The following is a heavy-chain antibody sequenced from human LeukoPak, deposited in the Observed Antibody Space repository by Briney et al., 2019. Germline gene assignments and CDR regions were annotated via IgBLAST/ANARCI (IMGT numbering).Heavy chain of an antibody. Sequence: SETLSLTCTVSGGSISGYYWSWIRQPPGKGLEWIGYVSYSGSTTYNPSLKSRVTMSVDTSKNQVSLKLRSVTTADTAVYYCARWNPYDISGYYYAFDYWGQGALVTVSS. J-gene: IGHJ4*02. CDR2: VSYSGST. CDR1: GGSISGYY. CDR3: ARWNPYDISGYYYAFDY. D-gene: IGHD3-22*01. V-gene: IGHV4-59*01.